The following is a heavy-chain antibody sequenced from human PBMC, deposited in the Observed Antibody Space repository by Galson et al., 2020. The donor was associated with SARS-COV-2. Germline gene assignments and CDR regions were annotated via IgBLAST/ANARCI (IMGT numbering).Heavy chain of an antibody. CDR1: GYTFTGYY. J-gene: IGHJ6*02. D-gene: IGHD3-3*01. V-gene: IGHV1-2*04. CDR3: ARGPDFEYYDFWSGYSPYYYYCLDV. CDR2: INPNSGGT. Sequence: VKVSCKASGYTFTGYYMHWVRQAPGQGLEWVGWINPNSGGTNYAQKFQGWVTMTRDTSISTAYMELSRLRSDDTAVYYCARGPDFEYYDFWSGYSPYYYYCLDVLGQGTTVTGSS.